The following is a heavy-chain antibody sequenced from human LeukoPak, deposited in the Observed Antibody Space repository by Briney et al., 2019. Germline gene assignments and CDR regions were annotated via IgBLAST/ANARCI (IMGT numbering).Heavy chain of an antibody. CDR1: GFTFSSYW. D-gene: IGHD5-18*01. CDR2: IKSDGSTT. J-gene: IGHJ4*02. Sequence: GGSLRLSCAASGFTFSSYWMHWVRQAPGKGLVWVSRIKSDGSTTTYADSVKGRFTISRDNAKSTLYLQMNSLRAEDTAVYYCARVVDTHFDYWGQGTLVTVSS. CDR3: ARVVDTHFDY. V-gene: IGHV3-74*01.